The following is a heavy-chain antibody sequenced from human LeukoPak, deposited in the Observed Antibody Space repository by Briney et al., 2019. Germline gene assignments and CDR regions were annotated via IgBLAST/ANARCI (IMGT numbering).Heavy chain of an antibody. D-gene: IGHD4-23*01. CDR1: GYTFTRYY. Sequence: ASVKVSCKASGYTFTRYYMHWVRQAPGQGLEWMGIINPSGGSTSYAQKFQGRVTMTRDTSTSTAYMELRSLRSDDTAVYYCAREDMTTVVMDDYWGQGTLVTVSS. CDR2: INPSGGST. CDR3: AREDMTTVVMDDY. J-gene: IGHJ4*02. V-gene: IGHV1-46*01.